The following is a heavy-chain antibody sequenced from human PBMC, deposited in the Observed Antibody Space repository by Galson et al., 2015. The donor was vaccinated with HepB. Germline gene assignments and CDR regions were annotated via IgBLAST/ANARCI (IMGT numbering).Heavy chain of an antibody. D-gene: IGHD5-24*01. V-gene: IGHV3-30*04. CDR1: GFTFSSYA. Sequence: SLRLSCAASGFTFSSYAMHWVRQAPGKGLEWVAVISYDGSNKYYADSVKGRFTISRDNSKNTLYLQMNSLRAEDTAVYYCARDVGDGYATGMGRYNWFDPWGQGTLVTVSS. CDR2: ISYDGSNK. CDR3: ARDVGDGYATGMGRYNWFDP. J-gene: IGHJ5*02.